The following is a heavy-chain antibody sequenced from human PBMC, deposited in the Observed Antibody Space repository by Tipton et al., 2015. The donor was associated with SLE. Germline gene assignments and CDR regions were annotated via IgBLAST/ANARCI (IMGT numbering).Heavy chain of an antibody. CDR2: INHSGST. CDR3: ASGAGWFDP. CDR1: GGSISSYY. J-gene: IGHJ5*02. V-gene: IGHV4-34*01. Sequence: TLSLTCTVSGGSISSYYWSWIRQPPGKGLEWIGEINHSGSTNYNPSLKSRVTISVDTSKNQFSLKLSSVTAADTAVYYCASGAGWFDPWGQGTLVTVSS.